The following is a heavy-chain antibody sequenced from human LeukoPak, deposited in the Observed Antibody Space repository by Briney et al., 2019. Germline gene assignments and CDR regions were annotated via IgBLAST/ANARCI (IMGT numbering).Heavy chain of an antibody. J-gene: IGHJ5*02. D-gene: IGHD3-10*01. V-gene: IGHV1-46*01. CDR2: INPSGGST. CDR1: GYTFTSYY. CDR3: ARRSRSMVRGLGWFDP. Sequence: ASVKVSCKASGYTFTSYYMHCVRPAPGQGLEWMGIINPSGGSTSYAQKFQGRVTMTRDMSTSTVYMELSSLRSEDTAVYYCARRSRSMVRGLGWFDPWGQGTLVTVSS.